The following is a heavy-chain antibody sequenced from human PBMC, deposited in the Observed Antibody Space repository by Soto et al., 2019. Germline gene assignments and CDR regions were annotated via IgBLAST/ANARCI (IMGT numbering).Heavy chain of an antibody. CDR3: ARGLREVVRGVSSGMDV. V-gene: IGHV3-13*01. D-gene: IGHD3-10*01. CDR2: IGTAGDT. J-gene: IGHJ6*02. Sequence: GGSLRLSCAGSGFTFTNYDIHWVRQAPGKGLEWVSGIGTAGDTYCPGSVKGRFTISRENAKKSLYLQMNNLRAGDTAVYYCARGLREVVRGVSSGMDVWGQGTTVTVSS. CDR1: GFTFTNYD.